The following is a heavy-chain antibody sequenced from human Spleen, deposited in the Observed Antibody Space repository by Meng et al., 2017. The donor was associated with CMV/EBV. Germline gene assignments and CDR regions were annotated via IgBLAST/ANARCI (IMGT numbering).Heavy chain of an antibody. J-gene: IGHJ5*02. Sequence: SVKVSCKAAGGNFISYAISWVRQAPGQGLEWMGGIIPILGIANYAQKFQGRVTITADKSTSTAYMELISLRSEDTAVYYCATLGYCSSTSCYPFDPWGQGTLVTVSS. CDR1: GGNFISYA. CDR2: IIPILGIA. CDR3: ATLGYCSSTSCYPFDP. V-gene: IGHV1-69*10. D-gene: IGHD2-2*01.